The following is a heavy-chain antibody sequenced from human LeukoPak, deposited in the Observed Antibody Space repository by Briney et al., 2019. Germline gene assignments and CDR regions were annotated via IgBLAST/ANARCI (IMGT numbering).Heavy chain of an antibody. CDR3: ARDQPPESGWYVGLWDY. CDR2: IYSDGTT. J-gene: IGHJ4*02. CDR1: GFTFSSNY. D-gene: IGHD6-19*01. Sequence: GGSLRLSCAASGFTFSSNYMSWVRQAPGKGLEWVSVIYSDGTTYYADSVKGRFTISRDNSKNTVHLQMNSLRPEDTAVYYCARDQPPESGWYVGLWDYWGQGTLATVSS. V-gene: IGHV3-53*01.